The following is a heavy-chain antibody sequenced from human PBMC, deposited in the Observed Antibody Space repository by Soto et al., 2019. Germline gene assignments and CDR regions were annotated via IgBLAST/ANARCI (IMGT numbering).Heavy chain of an antibody. CDR3: ARGVVVPAALTEPFDP. D-gene: IGHD2-2*01. J-gene: IGHJ5*02. CDR2: IYYSGST. Sequence: SETLSLTCTVSGGSISSGGYYWSWIRQHPGKGLEWIGYIYYSGSTYYNPSLKSRVSISVDTSKNQFSLKLSSVTAADTAVYYSARGVVVPAALTEPFDPWGQGTLVTVSS. V-gene: IGHV4-31*03. CDR1: GGSISSGGYY.